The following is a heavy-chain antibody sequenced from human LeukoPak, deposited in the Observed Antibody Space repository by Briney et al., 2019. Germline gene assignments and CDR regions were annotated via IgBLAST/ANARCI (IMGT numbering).Heavy chain of an antibody. CDR3: AKDFVVMRGNVNYFDY. V-gene: IGHV1-2*02. Sequence: AASVKVSCKASGYTFTGYYMHWVRQPPGQGLEGMGWINPNSGGTNYAQKFQGRVTMTRDTSISTAYMELSRLRSDDTAAYYCAKDFVVMRGNVNYFDYWGQGTLVTVSS. J-gene: IGHJ4*02. D-gene: IGHD2-21*01. CDR1: GYTFTGYY. CDR2: INPNSGGT.